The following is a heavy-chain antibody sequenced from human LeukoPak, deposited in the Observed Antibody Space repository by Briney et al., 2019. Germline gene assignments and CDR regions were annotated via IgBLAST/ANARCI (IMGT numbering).Heavy chain of an antibody. J-gene: IGHJ4*02. V-gene: IGHV3-13*01. CDR2: IGTAGDT. CDR3: AGAGPETRWRAFDF. Sequence: GGSLRLSCTASGFTFNRYDMHWVRHVTGKGLEWVSGIGTAGDTYYAGSVKGRFTISRENAKNSLYLQMNSLTAGDTAVYYCAGAGPETRWRAFDFWGQGALVTVFS. D-gene: IGHD4-23*01. CDR1: GFTFNRYD.